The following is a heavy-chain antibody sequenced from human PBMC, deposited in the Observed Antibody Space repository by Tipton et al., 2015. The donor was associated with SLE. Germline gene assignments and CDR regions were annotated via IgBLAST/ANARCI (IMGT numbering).Heavy chain of an antibody. CDR1: GFTVSSTY. D-gene: IGHD5-18*01. Sequence: GSLRLSCVASGFTVSSTYMSWVRQAPGKGLEWVSVIYSGGSSTYYADSVKGRFTISRDNSKNTLYLQMNSLRAEDTAVYYCAKHDSYGQSGFGYWGQGTLVTVSS. CDR2: IYSGGSST. J-gene: IGHJ4*02. CDR3: AKHDSYGQSGFGY. V-gene: IGHV3-23*03.